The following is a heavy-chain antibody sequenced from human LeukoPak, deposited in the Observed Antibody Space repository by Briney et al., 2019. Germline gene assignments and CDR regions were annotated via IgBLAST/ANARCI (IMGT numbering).Heavy chain of an antibody. V-gene: IGHV1-69*05. J-gene: IGHJ4*02. Sequence: SVKVSCKASGGTFSSYAISWVRQAPGQGLEWMGGIIPIFGTANYAQKFQGRVTITTDESTGTAYMELSSLRSEDTAVYYCALHPGSITGTLIPFDYWGQGTLVTVSS. CDR3: ALHPGSITGTLIPFDY. D-gene: IGHD1-20*01. CDR2: IIPIFGTA. CDR1: GGTFSSYA.